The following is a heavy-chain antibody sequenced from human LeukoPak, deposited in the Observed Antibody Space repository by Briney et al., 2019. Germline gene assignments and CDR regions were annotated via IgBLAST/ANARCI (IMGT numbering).Heavy chain of an antibody. CDR3: ARQVPIAARPRGRFDP. D-gene: IGHD6-6*01. CDR1: GGSISSSSYY. Sequence: SETLSLTCTVSGGSISSSSYYWGWIRQPPGKGLEWIGSIYYSGSTYYNPSLKSRVTISVDTSKNQFSLKLSSVTAADTAVYYCARQVPIAARPRGRFDPWGQGTLVTVSS. CDR2: IYYSGST. J-gene: IGHJ5*02. V-gene: IGHV4-39*01.